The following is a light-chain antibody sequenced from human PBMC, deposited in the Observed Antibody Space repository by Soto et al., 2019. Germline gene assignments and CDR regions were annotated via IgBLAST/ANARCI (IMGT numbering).Light chain of an antibody. V-gene: IGLV2-23*01. CDR2: EGD. Sequence: CALTQPASVSGSPGRWITISCSGTSSDVGSSNLVSWYQQHPGKAPKLIIFEGDRRPSGVSGRFSGSKSGNTASLTISGLQAEDEADYYCCSFARSTTFYVFGTGTKVTV. CDR3: CSFARSTTFYV. J-gene: IGLJ1*01. CDR1: SSDVGSSNL.